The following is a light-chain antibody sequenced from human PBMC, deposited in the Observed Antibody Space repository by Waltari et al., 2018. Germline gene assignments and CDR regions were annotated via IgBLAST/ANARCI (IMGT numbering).Light chain of an antibody. J-gene: IGKJ2*01. V-gene: IGKV1-39*01. CDR2: VAS. CDR1: ETVSTY. CDR3: QQSYRIPPT. Sequence: DIRMTQSPSSLSASVGDRVSITCRASETVSTYVSWYQQKPGKAPNLLIYVASSLQSGVPSRFSGSGSGTDFTLTISSLQVEDFATYYCQQSYRIPPTFGQGTKVEI.